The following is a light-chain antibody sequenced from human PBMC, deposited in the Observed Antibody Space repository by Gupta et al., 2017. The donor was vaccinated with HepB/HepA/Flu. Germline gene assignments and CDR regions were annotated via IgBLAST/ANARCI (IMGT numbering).Light chain of an antibody. CDR3: QQLNIYT. CDR1: QRISRS. Sequence: DSQWTQSPSFLSASVGDRVTITCRASQRISRSLSWYQKKPGKAPKLLIHAASTLQSGVPSRFSGSGSGTAFTLTISGVQPEDLATYYCQQLNIYTCGGGTKVEIK. J-gene: IGKJ4*02. CDR2: AAS. V-gene: IGKV1-9*01.